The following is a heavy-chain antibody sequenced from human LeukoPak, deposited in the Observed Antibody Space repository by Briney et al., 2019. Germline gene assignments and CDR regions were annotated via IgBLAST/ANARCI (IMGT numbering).Heavy chain of an antibody. V-gene: IGHV3-23*01. CDR1: GFTFSSHA. Sequence: GGSLRLSCAASGFTFSSHAMGWVRQAPGKGLEWVSSITGSGGSTYYGDSVKGRFTIARDNSKNTLYLQMNSLRAEDTAVYYCARDSDYYGSGSGPDIWGQGTMVTVSS. CDR3: ARDSDYYGSGSGPDI. CDR2: ITGSGGST. D-gene: IGHD3-10*01. J-gene: IGHJ3*02.